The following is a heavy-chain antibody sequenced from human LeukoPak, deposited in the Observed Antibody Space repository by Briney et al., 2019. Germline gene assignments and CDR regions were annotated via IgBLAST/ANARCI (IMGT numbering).Heavy chain of an antibody. D-gene: IGHD3-16*01. CDR2: IIPIFGTT. CDR3: ARDNDSRDPPHFDY. V-gene: IGHV1-69*06. CDR1: GGTFNSYA. J-gene: IGHJ4*02. Sequence: SVKVSCKASGGTFNSYAISWVRQAPGQGLEWMGGIIPIFGTTNYARKFRGRVTLTADKSTRTAYMELSSLRSEDTAVYYCARDNDSRDPPHFDYWGQGTLATVSS.